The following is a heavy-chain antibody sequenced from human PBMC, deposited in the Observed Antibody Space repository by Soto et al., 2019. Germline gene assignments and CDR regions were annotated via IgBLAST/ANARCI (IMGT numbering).Heavy chain of an antibody. CDR3: AKDRVGGTFYTPLAF. D-gene: IGHD1-7*01. J-gene: IGHJ4*02. CDR1: GFNFDNYG. CDR2: ITYDGSFQ. V-gene: IGHV3-30*18. Sequence: QVQLVESGGGVVQPGGSLRLSCQASGFNFDNYGMHWVRQAPGKGLEWVAVITYDGSFQYYADSVKGRFTISRDNSKNTLSLHLNTLKPEDTAVYHYAKDRVGGTFYTPLAFWGQGTLVAVSS.